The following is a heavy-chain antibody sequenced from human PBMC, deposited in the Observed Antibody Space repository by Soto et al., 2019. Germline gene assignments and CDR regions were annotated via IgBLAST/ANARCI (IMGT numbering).Heavy chain of an antibody. V-gene: IGHV3-23*01. J-gene: IGHJ4*02. CDR3: AKATSPVNGFDS. CDR2: INGGGSSA. CDR1: GFTFSSHA. Sequence: EVQLLASGGGLVQPGGSLRLSCAASGFTFSSHAMSWVRQAPGKGLEWVSAINGGGSSAYYVDSVKGRFTVSRDNSKNTLYLQMNSLRTDDAAVYYCAKATSPVNGFDSWGQGALVTVSS. D-gene: IGHD2-8*01.